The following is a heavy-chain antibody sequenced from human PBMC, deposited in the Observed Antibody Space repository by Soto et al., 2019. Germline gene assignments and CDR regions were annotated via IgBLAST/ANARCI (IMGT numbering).Heavy chain of an antibody. V-gene: IGHV1-69*13. CDR2: IIPIFGTA. Sequence: SVKVSCKASGGTFSSYAISWVRQAPGQGLEWMGGIIPIFGTANYAQKFQGRVTITADESTSTAYMELSSLRSEDTAVYYCARGYNWNYGGRIYYYYGMDVWGQGTMVTVSS. CDR1: GGTFSSYA. CDR3: ARGYNWNYGGRIYYYYGMDV. D-gene: IGHD1-7*01. J-gene: IGHJ6*02.